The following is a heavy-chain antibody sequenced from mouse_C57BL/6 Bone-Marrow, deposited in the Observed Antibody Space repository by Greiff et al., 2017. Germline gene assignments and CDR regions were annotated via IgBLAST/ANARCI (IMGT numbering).Heavy chain of an antibody. CDR2: LDPNSGGT. D-gene: IGHD2-2*01. CDR3: AGWRAYGYYFDY. J-gene: IGHJ2*01. V-gene: IGHV1-72*01. CDR1: GYTFTTYW. Sequence: QVQLQQPGAELVKPGASVKLSCKASGYTFTTYWMHWMKQRPGRGLEWIGRLDPNSGGTKYNEKFKSKDTLTVDKPSSPAYLQLSSLNSVDSAFYNCAGWRAYGYYFDYWGQGTTLTVSS.